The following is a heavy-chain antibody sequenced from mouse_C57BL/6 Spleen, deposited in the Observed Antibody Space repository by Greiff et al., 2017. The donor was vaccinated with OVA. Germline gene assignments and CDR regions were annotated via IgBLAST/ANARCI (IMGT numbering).Heavy chain of an antibody. CDR2: INPNNGGT. Sequence: EVHLVESGPELVKPGASVKMSCKASGYTFTDYNMHWVKQSHGKSLEWIGYINPNNGGTSYNQKFKGKATLTVNKSSSTAYMELRSLTSEDSAVYYCARSSPLYYYGSSYGYFDVWGTGTTVTVSS. V-gene: IGHV1-22*01. CDR1: GYTFTDYN. J-gene: IGHJ1*03. D-gene: IGHD1-1*01. CDR3: ARSSPLYYYGSSYGYFDV.